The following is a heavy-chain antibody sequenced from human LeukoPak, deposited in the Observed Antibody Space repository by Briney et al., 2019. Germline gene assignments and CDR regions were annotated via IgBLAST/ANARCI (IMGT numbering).Heavy chain of an antibody. D-gene: IGHD3-10*01. CDR2: IYSGGST. V-gene: IGHV3-66*01. CDR1: GFTVSSNY. CDR3: AREGNYYGSGSYIGY. Sequence: PGGSLRLSCAASGFTVSSNYMSWVRQAPGKGLEWVSVIYSGGSTYYADSVKGRFTISRDNSKNTLYLQMNSLRAEDTAVHYCAREGNYYGSGSYIGYWGQGTLVTVSS. J-gene: IGHJ4*02.